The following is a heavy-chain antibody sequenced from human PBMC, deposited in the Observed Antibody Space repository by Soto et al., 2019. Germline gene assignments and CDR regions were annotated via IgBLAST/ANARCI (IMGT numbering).Heavy chain of an antibody. Sequence: ASVKVSCKASGGTLSSYAISWVRQAPGQGLEWMGGIIPIFGTANYAQKFQGRVTITADESTSTAYMELSSLRSEDTAVYYCARDGAWYDFWSGPYWFDPWGQGTLLTVSS. J-gene: IGHJ5*02. CDR2: IIPIFGTA. V-gene: IGHV1-69*13. CDR3: ARDGAWYDFWSGPYWFDP. D-gene: IGHD3-3*01. CDR1: GGTLSSYA.